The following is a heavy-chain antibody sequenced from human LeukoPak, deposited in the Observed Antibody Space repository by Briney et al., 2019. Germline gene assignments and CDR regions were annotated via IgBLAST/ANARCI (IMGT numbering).Heavy chain of an antibody. CDR1: GFTFSSYS. CDR2: ISSSSSYI. CDR3: AKTMVRGVIIQYYFDY. V-gene: IGHV3-21*01. D-gene: IGHD3-10*01. Sequence: PGGSLRLSCAAYGFTFSSYSMNWVRQAPGKGLEWVSSISSSSSYIYYADSVKGRFSISRDNSKNTLYLQMNSLRAEDTAVYYCAKTMVRGVIIQYYFDYWGQGTLVTVSS. J-gene: IGHJ4*02.